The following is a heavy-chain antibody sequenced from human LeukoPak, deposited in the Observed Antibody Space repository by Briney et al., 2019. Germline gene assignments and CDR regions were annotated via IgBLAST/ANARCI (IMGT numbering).Heavy chain of an antibody. CDR3: ARDRGGSSGWYGFDY. V-gene: IGHV4-61*02. J-gene: IGHJ4*02. Sequence: SETLSLTCTLSGGSLSSGSYYWSWIRQPAGKGLEWIGRIYTSGRTNYNPSLESRVTISVDTSKSQFSLKLSSVTAADTAVYYCARDRGGSSGWYGFDYWGQGTLVTVSS. D-gene: IGHD6-19*01. CDR1: GGSLSSGSYY. CDR2: IYTSGRT.